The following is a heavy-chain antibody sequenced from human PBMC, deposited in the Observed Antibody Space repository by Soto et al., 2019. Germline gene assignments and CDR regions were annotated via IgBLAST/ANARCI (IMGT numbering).Heavy chain of an antibody. Sequence: QVQLVQSGAEVKKPGASVKVSCKASGYTFTSYAMHWVRQAPGQRLEWMGWINAGNGNTKYSQKFQGRVTITRDTSASTAYMELSSLRSEDTAVYYCARHCSGGSCYGDGFDYWGQGTLVTVSS. J-gene: IGHJ4*02. CDR2: INAGNGNT. CDR1: GYTFTSYA. V-gene: IGHV1-3*01. D-gene: IGHD2-15*01. CDR3: ARHCSGGSCYGDGFDY.